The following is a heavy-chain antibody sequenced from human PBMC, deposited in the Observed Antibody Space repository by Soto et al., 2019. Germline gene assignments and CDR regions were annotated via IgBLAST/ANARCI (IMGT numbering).Heavy chain of an antibody. Sequence: EVQLVESGGGFVQPGGSLRLSCAASGFTVSSNYMSWVRQAPGKGLEWVSVIYSGGSTYYADSVKGRFTISRDNSKNTLYLQMNSLRAEDTAVYYCARAELERAFDYWGQGTLVTVSS. CDR1: GFTVSSNY. CDR2: IYSGGST. D-gene: IGHD1-1*01. V-gene: IGHV3-66*01. J-gene: IGHJ4*02. CDR3: ARAELERAFDY.